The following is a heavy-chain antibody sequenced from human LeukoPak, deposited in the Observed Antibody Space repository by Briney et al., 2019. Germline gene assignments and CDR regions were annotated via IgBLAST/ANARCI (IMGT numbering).Heavy chain of an antibody. CDR3: ARARSLMITSAFNWFDP. CDR1: ESTFSSYA. V-gene: IGHV1-69*13. J-gene: IGHJ5*02. D-gene: IGHD3-16*01. CDR2: IIPIFGTA. Sequence: SVKVSCKASESTFSSYAISWVRQAPGQGLEWMGGIIPIFGTANYAQKFQGRVTITADESTSTAYMELSSLRSEDTAVYYCARARSLMITSAFNWFDPWGQGTLVTVSS.